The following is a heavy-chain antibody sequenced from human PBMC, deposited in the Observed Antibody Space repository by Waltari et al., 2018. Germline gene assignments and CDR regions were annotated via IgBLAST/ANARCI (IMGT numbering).Heavy chain of an antibody. J-gene: IGHJ4*02. Sequence: QVQLQQWGAGLLKPSETLSLTCAVYGGSFSGYYWSWIRQPPGKGLEWIGEINHSGSTNYNPSLKSRVTISVDTSKNQFSLKLSSVTAADTAVYYCARGGGHYYDSSGYPYPSFGYWGQGTLVTVSS. D-gene: IGHD3-22*01. CDR3: ARGGGHYYDSSGYPYPSFGY. CDR1: GGSFSGYY. V-gene: IGHV4-34*01. CDR2: INHSGST.